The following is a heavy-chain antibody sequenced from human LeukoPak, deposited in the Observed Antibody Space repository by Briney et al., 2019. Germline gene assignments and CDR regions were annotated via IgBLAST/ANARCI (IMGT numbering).Heavy chain of an antibody. Sequence: GESLRLSCAASGFTFTTYWMSWIRQLPGKGLEWVANTNQDGTEKYYVDSVKGRFTISRDNAKNTLYLQMNSLRAEDTAVYYCARERGKIDYWGQGTLVTVSS. J-gene: IGHJ4*02. CDR1: GFTFTTYW. CDR2: TNQDGTEK. CDR3: ARERGKIDY. V-gene: IGHV3-7*01. D-gene: IGHD3-10*01.